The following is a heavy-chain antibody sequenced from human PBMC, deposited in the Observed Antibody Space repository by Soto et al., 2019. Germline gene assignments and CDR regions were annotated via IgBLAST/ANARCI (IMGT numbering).Heavy chain of an antibody. V-gene: IGHV1-18*01. D-gene: IGHD2-2*01. CDR3: ARAVGYCSSTSCYAGAYYFDY. CDR2: ISAYNGNT. CDR1: GYTFTSYG. J-gene: IGHJ4*02. Sequence: QVQLVQSGAEAKKPGASVKVSCKASGYTFTSYGISWVRQAPGQGLEWMGWISAYNGNTNYAQKLQGRVTMTTDTSTSTAYMELRSLRSDDTAVYYCARAVGYCSSTSCYAGAYYFDYWGQGTLVTVSS.